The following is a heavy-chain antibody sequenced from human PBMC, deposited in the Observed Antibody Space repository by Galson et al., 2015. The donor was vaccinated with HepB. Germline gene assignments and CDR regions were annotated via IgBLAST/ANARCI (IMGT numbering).Heavy chain of an antibody. CDR1: GDSVSSSSAA. CDR3: AREVGELAAAGDYYYYGMDV. Sequence: AISGDSVSSSSAAWNWIRQSPSRGLEWLGRTYYRSKWYNDYAVSVKSRITINPDTSKNQFSLQLNSVTPEDTAVYYCAREVGELAAAGDYYYYGMDVWGQGTTVTVSS. V-gene: IGHV6-1*01. J-gene: IGHJ6*02. D-gene: IGHD6-13*01. CDR2: TYYRSKWYN.